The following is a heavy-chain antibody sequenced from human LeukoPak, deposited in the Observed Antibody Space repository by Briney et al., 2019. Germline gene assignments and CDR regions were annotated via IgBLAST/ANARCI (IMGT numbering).Heavy chain of an antibody. CDR3: AGVVVGATLAGYYYYYMDV. CDR2: INHSGST. CDR1: GGSFSDYY. Sequence: SETLSLTCAVYGGSFSDYYWTWIRQPPGKGLEWIGEINHSGSTNYNPSLKSRVIISVDTSKNQFSLKLSSVTAADTAVYYCAGVVVGATLAGYYYYYMDVWGKGTTVTVSS. V-gene: IGHV4-34*01. J-gene: IGHJ6*03. D-gene: IGHD2-15*01.